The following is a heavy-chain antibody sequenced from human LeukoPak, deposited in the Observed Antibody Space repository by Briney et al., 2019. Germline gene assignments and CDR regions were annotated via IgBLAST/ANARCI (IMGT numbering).Heavy chain of an antibody. Sequence: SETLSLTCTVSGGSISSYYWSWIRQPPGKGLEWIGYIYYSGSTNYNPSLKSRVTISVDTSKNQFSLKLSSVTAADTAVYYCARLGYCSSTSCYKAPYYYYYMDVWGKGTTVTVSS. CDR1: GGSISSYY. J-gene: IGHJ6*03. CDR3: ARLGYCSSTSCYKAPYYYYYMDV. V-gene: IGHV4-59*01. CDR2: IYYSGST. D-gene: IGHD2-2*02.